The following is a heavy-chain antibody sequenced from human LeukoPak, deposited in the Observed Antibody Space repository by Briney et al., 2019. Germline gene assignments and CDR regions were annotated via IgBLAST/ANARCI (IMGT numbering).Heavy chain of an antibody. CDR2: IDWDDDK. Sequence: SGPTLVNPTQTLTLTCTFSGFSLSTSGMCVSWIRQPPGKALEWLARIDWDDDKYYSTSLKTRLTISKDTSKNQVVLTMTNMDPVDTATYYCARIPHYCSSTSCYGGWFDPWGQGTLVTVSS. J-gene: IGHJ5*02. V-gene: IGHV2-70*11. D-gene: IGHD2-2*01. CDR3: ARIPHYCSSTSCYGGWFDP. CDR1: GFSLSTSGMC.